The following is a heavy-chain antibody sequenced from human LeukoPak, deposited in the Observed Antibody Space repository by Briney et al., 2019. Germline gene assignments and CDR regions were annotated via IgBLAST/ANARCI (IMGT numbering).Heavy chain of an antibody. V-gene: IGHV3-30*18. Sequence: GGSLRLSCAASGFTFSSYGMHWVRQAPGKGLEWVAVISYDGSNKYYAHSVKGRFTISRDNSKNTLYLQMNSLRAEDTAVYYCAKVSVGADLDYWGQGTLVTVSS. D-gene: IGHD1-26*01. CDR3: AKVSVGADLDY. CDR2: ISYDGSNK. J-gene: IGHJ4*02. CDR1: GFTFSSYG.